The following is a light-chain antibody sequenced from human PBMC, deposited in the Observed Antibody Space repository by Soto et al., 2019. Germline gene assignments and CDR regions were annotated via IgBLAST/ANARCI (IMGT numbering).Light chain of an antibody. CDR1: QIVASTY. Sequence: EIVLTQSPGTLSLSPGERATPSCRASQIVASTYLAWYQQKPGQAPRFLIYGAFSRATGIPDRFSGSGSGTDFTLTISRVEPGDFAVYYCQQYGSSPQTFGQGTKVEIK. CDR2: GAF. J-gene: IGKJ1*01. CDR3: QQYGSSPQT. V-gene: IGKV3-20*01.